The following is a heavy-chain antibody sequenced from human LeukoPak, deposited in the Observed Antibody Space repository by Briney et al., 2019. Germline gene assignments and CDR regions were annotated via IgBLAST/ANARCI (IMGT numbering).Heavy chain of an antibody. CDR1: GFTFSRYW. Sequence: PGGSLRLSCAASGFTFSRYWMSWVRQAPGKGLELVANIKEDGSEKNYVDSVKGRFTISRDNAKNSLYLQMNSLRAEDTAVYYCARDSADNLDWGQGTLVTVSS. CDR2: IKEDGSEK. D-gene: IGHD3-9*01. J-gene: IGHJ4*02. V-gene: IGHV3-7*01. CDR3: ARDSADNLD.